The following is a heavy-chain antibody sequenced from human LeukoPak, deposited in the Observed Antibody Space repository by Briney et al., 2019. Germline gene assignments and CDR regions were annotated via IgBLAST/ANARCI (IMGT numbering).Heavy chain of an antibody. D-gene: IGHD1-26*01. V-gene: IGHV1-58*02. CDR3: ATGGGIVGATFDY. Sequence: SVKVSCRASGFTFSTSAMQWGRQARGQRLEWIGWLVVGSGNTNYAQKFQERVTITRDMFTSTAYMELSSLRSEDTAVYYCATGGGIVGATFDYWGQGTLVTVSS. CDR2: LVVGSGNT. CDR1: GFTFSTSA. J-gene: IGHJ4*02.